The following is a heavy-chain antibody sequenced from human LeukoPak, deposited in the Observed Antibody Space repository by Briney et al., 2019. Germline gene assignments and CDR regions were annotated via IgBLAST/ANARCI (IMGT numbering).Heavy chain of an antibody. J-gene: IGHJ4*02. D-gene: IGHD3-10*01. V-gene: IGHV3-30*04. Sequence: GGSLRLSCAASGFTFTSYAMLWVRQAPGKGLEWVAVISYDGSNKYYADSVKGRFTISRDNSKNTLYLQMNSLRAEDTAVYYCARDRVRVEFDYWGQGTLVTVSS. CDR2: ISYDGSNK. CDR3: ARDRVRVEFDY. CDR1: GFTFTSYA.